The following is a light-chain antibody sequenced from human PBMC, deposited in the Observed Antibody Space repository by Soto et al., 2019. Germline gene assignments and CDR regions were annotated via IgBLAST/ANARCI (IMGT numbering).Light chain of an antibody. CDR1: QSISEW. V-gene: IGKV1-5*01. J-gene: IGKJ1*01. CDR3: LQYDSDSWT. CDR2: DAS. Sequence: DIQMTQSPSTLSASVGDRVTITCRASQSISEWLAWYQQKPGKAPNLLIFDASSLKSGIPSRFSGSGSGTEFTLTISSLQPDDFATYYCLQYDSDSWTFGQGTKVEIK.